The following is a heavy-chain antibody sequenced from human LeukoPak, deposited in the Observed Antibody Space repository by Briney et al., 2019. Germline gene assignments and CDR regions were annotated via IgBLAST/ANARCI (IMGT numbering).Heavy chain of an antibody. CDR3: ARDDSSGWYDWYFDL. Sequence: ASVKVSCKASGYTFTSYGISWVRQAPGQGLEWMGWISAYNGNTNYAQKLQGRVTMTTDTSTSTAYMELRSLRSDDTAVYYCARDDSSGWYDWYFDLWGRGTLVTVSS. D-gene: IGHD6-19*01. CDR2: ISAYNGNT. J-gene: IGHJ2*01. CDR1: GYTFTSYG. V-gene: IGHV1-18*04.